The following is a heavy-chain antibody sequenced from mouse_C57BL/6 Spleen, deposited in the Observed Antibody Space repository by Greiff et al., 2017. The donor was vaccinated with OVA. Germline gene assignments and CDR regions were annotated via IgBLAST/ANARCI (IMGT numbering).Heavy chain of an antibody. CDR1: GYTFTDYN. D-gene: IGHD1-1*01. CDR3: AGTTGVATDYAMDY. CDR2: INPNNGGT. Sequence: VQLQQSGPELVKPGASVKMSCKASGYTFTDYNMHWVKQSHGKSLEWIGYINPNNGGTSYNQTFKGKATLTVNTSTSTAYMELRILTSEDSAVDYCAGTTGVATDYAMDYWGQGTSVTVSS. V-gene: IGHV1-22*01. J-gene: IGHJ4*01.